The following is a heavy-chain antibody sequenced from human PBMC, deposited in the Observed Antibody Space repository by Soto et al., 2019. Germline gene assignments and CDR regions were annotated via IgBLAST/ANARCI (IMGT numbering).Heavy chain of an antibody. CDR2: IRSKANSYAT. J-gene: IGHJ4*02. CDR3: AAGLDY. D-gene: IGHD6-13*01. Sequence: EVQLVESGGGLVQPGGYLKLSCAASGFTFSGSAMHWVRQASGKGLEWVGRIRSKANSYATAYAASVKGRFTISRDDSKNTAYLKMNSLKTEDTAVYYCAAGLDYWGQGTLVTVSS. V-gene: IGHV3-73*01. CDR1: GFTFSGSA.